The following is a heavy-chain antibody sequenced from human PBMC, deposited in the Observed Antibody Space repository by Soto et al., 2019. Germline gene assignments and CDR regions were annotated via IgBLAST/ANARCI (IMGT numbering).Heavy chain of an antibody. CDR1: GFTFSSYG. CDR2: IWYDGSNK. Sequence: PGGSLRLSCAASGFTFSSYGVHWVRQAPGKGLEWVAVIWYDGSNKYYADSVKGRFTISRDNSKNTLYLQMNSLRAEDTAVYYCARDVIVHGIDYWGQGTLVTVSS. CDR3: ARDVIVHGIDY. J-gene: IGHJ4*02. D-gene: IGHD3-22*01. V-gene: IGHV3-33*01.